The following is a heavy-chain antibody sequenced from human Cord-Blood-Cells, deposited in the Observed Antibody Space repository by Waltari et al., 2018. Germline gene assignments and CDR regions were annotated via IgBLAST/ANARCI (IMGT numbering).Heavy chain of an antibody. Sequence: QVQLQESGPGLVTPSQTLSLTCTVSGGSISRGGYYWSWIRQHPGKGLEWIGYIYYSGSTNYNPSLKSRVTISVDTAKNQFALKLSSVTAADTAVYYCARLDDSSGYYFDYWGQGTLVTVSS. J-gene: IGHJ4*02. CDR1: GGSISRGGYY. D-gene: IGHD3-22*01. V-gene: IGHV4-31*03. CDR2: IYYSGST. CDR3: ARLDDSSGYYFDY.